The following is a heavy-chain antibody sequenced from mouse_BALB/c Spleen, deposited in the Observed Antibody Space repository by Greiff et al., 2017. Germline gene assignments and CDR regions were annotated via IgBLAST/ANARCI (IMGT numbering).Heavy chain of an antibody. Sequence: QVQLQQSGAELARPGASVKMSCKASGYTFTSYTMHWVKQRPGQGLEWIGYINPSSGYTNYNQKFKDKATLTADKSSSTAYMQLSSLTSEDSAVYYCARPHMITTGGYAMDYWGQGTSVTVSS. CDR1: GYTFTSYT. J-gene: IGHJ4*01. V-gene: IGHV1-4*01. CDR2: INPSSGYT. CDR3: ARPHMITTGGYAMDY. D-gene: IGHD2-4*01.